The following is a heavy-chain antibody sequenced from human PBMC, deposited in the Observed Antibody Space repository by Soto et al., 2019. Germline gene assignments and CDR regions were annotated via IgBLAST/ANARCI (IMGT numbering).Heavy chain of an antibody. V-gene: IGHV4-31*03. CDR1: GGSISSGDYY. J-gene: IGHJ5*02. CDR3: ARWWSGSRQGFDP. Sequence: QVQLQESGPGLVKPSQTLSLTCTVSGGSISSGDYYWSWIRQHPGKGLEWIGYSYYSRSTYYNPSLKSRVTISVDTSKNQFSLKLSSVTAADTAVYYCARWWSGSRQGFDPWGQGTLVTVSS. CDR2: SYYSRST. D-gene: IGHD3-3*01.